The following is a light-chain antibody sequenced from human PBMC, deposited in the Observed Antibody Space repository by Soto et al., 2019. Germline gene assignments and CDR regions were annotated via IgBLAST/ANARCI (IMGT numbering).Light chain of an antibody. CDR3: ASWDDTLNSQV. CDR1: TYNIGVNT. Sequence: QSVLTQPPSASGTPGQRVTISCSGSTYNIGVNTVDWYQQIPGTAPKLLIYGNNQRPSGVPDRFSDSKSGTSASLAISGLQSEDEADYYCASWDDTLNSQVFGTGTKLTVL. J-gene: IGLJ1*01. CDR2: GNN. V-gene: IGLV1-44*01.